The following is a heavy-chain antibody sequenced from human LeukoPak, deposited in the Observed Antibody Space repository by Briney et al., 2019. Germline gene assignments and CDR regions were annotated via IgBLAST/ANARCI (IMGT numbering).Heavy chain of an antibody. CDR2: IYYSGST. V-gene: IGHV4-31*03. CDR1: GGSISSGGYY. D-gene: IGHD1-26*01. J-gene: IGHJ4*02. Sequence: SQTLSLTCTVSGGSISSGGYYWSWIRQHPGKGLEWIGYIYYSGSTYYNPSLKSRVTLSVDSSKNQFSLKLSSVTAADTAVYYCARDKEGAPDYWGQGTLVTVSS. CDR3: ARDKEGAPDY.